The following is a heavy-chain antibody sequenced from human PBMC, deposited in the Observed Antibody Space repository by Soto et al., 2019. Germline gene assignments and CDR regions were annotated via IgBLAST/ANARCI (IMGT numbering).Heavy chain of an antibody. CDR1: GGTFNTYA. J-gene: IGHJ4*02. V-gene: IGHV1-69*19. CDR3: AREVQVHTPAFVY. Sequence: QVQLVQSGAEMKKPGSSVKVSCQSSGGTFNTYAMNWVRQAPGQGPEWMGDISPMFGAANYAPKFQGRVTITADESTSTSNMQLSSLTSEDTALYFCAREVQVHTPAFVYWGQGTLVTVSS. CDR2: ISPMFGAA. D-gene: IGHD3-10*01.